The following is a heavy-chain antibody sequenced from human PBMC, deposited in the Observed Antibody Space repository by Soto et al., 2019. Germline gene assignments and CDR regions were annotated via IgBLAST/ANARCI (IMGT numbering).Heavy chain of an antibody. CDR3: ARLGGGYYDSSGPRAYFDY. CDR1: GYSFTSYW. J-gene: IGHJ4*02. D-gene: IGHD3-22*01. Sequence: GESVTISCKASGYSFTSYWIVWVRQMPGKGLEWMGIIYPGDSDTRYSPSFQGQVTISADKSISTAYLQWSSLKASDTAMYYCARLGGGYYDSSGPRAYFDYWGQGTMVTGSS. CDR2: IYPGDSDT. V-gene: IGHV5-51*01.